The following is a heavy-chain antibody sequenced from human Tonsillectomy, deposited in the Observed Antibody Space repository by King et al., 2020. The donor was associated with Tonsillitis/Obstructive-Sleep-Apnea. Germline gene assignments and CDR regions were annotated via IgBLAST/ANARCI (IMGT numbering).Heavy chain of an antibody. J-gene: IGHJ6*02. CDR3: AKNVEELATIGDYYYYAVDV. V-gene: IGHV3-30*18. Sequence: LQLVQSGGGVVQPGRSLRLSCAASGFTFSSYGMHWVRQAPGKGLEWVAFISYDGSNKHYADSVKGRLTISRDNSKNTLYLQMSSLRAEDTAVYYCAKNVEELATIGDYYYYAVDVWGRGTTVTVSS. D-gene: IGHD1-26*01. CDR1: GFTFSSYG. CDR2: ISYDGSNK.